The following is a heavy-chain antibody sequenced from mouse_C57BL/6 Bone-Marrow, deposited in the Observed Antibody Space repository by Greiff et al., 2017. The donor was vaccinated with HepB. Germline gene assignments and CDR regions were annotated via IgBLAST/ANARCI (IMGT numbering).Heavy chain of an antibody. D-gene: IGHD1-2*01. Sequence: RGGAGGGGGQRGGARGRGGAGSGFTVGDWDREGVGQTPGKRLEWVAYISNGGGSTYYPDTVKGRFTISRDNAKNTLYLQMSRLKSEDTAMYYCARALLRGGYFDYWGQGTTLTVSS. CDR3: ARALLRGGYFDY. CDR2: ISNGGGST. V-gene: IGHV5-12*01. CDR1: GFTVGDWD. J-gene: IGHJ2*01.